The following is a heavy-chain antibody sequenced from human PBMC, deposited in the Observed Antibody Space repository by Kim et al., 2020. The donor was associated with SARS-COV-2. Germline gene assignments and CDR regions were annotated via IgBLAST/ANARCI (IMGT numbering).Heavy chain of an antibody. CDR1: GGSISSSSYY. J-gene: IGHJ4*02. Sequence: SETLSLTCTVSGGSISSSSYYWGWIRQPPGKGLEWIGSIYYSGSTYYNPSLKSRVTISVDTSKNQFSLKLSSVTAADTAVYYCAREPGDRGSIAGYYDSSGYLDYWGQGTLVTVSS. CDR3: AREPGDRGSIAGYYDSSGYLDY. D-gene: IGHD3-22*01. V-gene: IGHV4-39*07. CDR2: IYYSGST.